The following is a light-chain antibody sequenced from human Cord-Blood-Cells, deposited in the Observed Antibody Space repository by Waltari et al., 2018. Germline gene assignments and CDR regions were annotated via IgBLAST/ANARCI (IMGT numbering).Light chain of an antibody. CDR2: GKN. Sequence: SSELTQDRDVSLALGQSVRITFPGDGIRSNPASWYQQKPGQTPVLVSYGKNNRPSGIPDRFAGSSSGNTASLTITGAQAEDEADYYCNSRDSSGNHYVFGTGTKVTVL. CDR1: GIRSNP. CDR3: NSRDSSGNHYV. V-gene: IGLV3-19*01. J-gene: IGLJ1*01.